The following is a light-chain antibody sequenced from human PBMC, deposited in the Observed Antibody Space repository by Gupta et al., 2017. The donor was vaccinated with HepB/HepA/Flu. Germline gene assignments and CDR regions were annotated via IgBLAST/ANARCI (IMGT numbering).Light chain of an antibody. J-gene: IGLJ2*01. V-gene: IGLV4-69*01. CDR3: QTWGTAIL. CDR1: SGHSSYS. Sequence: QVVLTQSPSASASLRASVRLTSTLSSGHSSYSIAWHQQQPQKGPRYLMRLNSDGSFNKGDAIPDRFSGSSSGAERYLTISSLQSEDEADYYCQTWGTAILFGGGTKLTVL. CDR2: LNSDGSF.